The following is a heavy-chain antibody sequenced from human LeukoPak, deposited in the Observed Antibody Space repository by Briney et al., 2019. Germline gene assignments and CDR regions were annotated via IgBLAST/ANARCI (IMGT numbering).Heavy chain of an antibody. J-gene: IGHJ4*02. D-gene: IGHD1-1*01. V-gene: IGHV4-34*01. CDR3: ARDRGTWNDDGFDY. CDR2: INHSGST. CDR1: GGSFSGYY. Sequence: SETLSLTCAVYGGSFSGYYWSWISQPPGKGLEWIGEINHSGSTNYNPSLKSRVTISVDTSKNQFSLKLSSVTAADTAVYYCARDRGTWNDDGFDYWGQGTLVTVSS.